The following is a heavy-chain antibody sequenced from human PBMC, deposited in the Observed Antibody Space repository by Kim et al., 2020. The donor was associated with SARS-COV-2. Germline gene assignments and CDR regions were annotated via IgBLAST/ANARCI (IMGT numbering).Heavy chain of an antibody. D-gene: IGHD2-21*01. CDR1: GGSISSYY. CDR3: ARCGGDCFEFDY. V-gene: IGHV4-59*13. J-gene: IGHJ4*02. CDR2: IYYSGST. Sequence: SETLSLTCTVSGGSISSYYWSWIRQPPGKGLEWIGYIYYSGSTNYNPSLKSRVTISVDTSKNQFSLKLSSVTAADTAVYYCARCGGDCFEFDYWGQGTLVTVSS.